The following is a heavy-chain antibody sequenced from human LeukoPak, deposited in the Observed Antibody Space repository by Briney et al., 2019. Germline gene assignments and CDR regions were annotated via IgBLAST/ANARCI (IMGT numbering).Heavy chain of an antibody. CDR2: IWYDGSNK. D-gene: IGHD3-10*01. Sequence: GGSLRLSCAASGFTFSSYGMHWVRQAPGKGLEWVAVIWYDGSNKYYADSVKGRYTISRDNSKNTLYLQMNSLRAEDTAVYYCAKVGWFGDSDYWGQGTLVTVSS. V-gene: IGHV3-33*06. CDR1: GFTFSSYG. J-gene: IGHJ4*02. CDR3: AKVGWFGDSDY.